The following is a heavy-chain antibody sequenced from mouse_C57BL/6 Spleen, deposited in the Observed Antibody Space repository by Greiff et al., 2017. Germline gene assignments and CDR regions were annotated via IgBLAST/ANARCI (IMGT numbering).Heavy chain of an antibody. CDR2: INPSNGGT. CDR3: ARSNRDYAMDY. Sequence: QVQLQQPGTELVKPGASVKLSCKASGYTFTSYWMHWVKQRPVQGLEWIGNINPSNGGTNYNEKFKSKATLTVDKSSSTAYMQLSSLTSDDSAVYYCARSNRDYAMDYWGQGTSVTVSS. V-gene: IGHV1-53*01. CDR1: GYTFTSYW. J-gene: IGHJ4*01.